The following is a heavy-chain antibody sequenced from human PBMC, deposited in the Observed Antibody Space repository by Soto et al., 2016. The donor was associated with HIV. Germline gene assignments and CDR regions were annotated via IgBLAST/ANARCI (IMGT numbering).Heavy chain of an antibody. J-gene: IGHJ3*01. Sequence: QLHLQESGPGLVKPSETLSLICTVSSGSISSDFHYWGWIRQSPGRDWSGLEVLIIVGAVITIRPSRVGSPYPQTRRRTCSTLRLTSLTAADTAVYYCARHSGMAVPRGLIPDAFDVWAKGQRSPSPQ. V-gene: IGHV4-39*01. CDR3: ARHSGMAVPRGLIPDAFDV. CDR2: LIIVGAV. D-gene: IGHD3-10*01. CDR1: SGSISSDFHY.